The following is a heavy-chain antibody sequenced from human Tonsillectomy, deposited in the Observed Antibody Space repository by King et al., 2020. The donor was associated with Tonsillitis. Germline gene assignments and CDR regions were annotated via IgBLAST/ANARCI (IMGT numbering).Heavy chain of an antibody. J-gene: IGHJ6*02. V-gene: IGHV5-51*01. CDR1: GYSFTSYW. Sequence: QLVQSGAEVKKPGESLKISCEGSGYSFTSYWIAWVRQMPGRGLEWMGVIYPGDSDTKYSPSFQGQVTISADRSISTASLQWSSLKASDTAMYYCARHNAPAQYAIGYYYGMDVWGQGTTVTVSS. D-gene: IGHD2-8*01. CDR3: ARHNAPAQYAIGYYYGMDV. CDR2: IYPGDSDT.